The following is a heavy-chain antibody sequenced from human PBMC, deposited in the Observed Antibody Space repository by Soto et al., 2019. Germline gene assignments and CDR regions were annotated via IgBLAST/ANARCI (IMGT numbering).Heavy chain of an antibody. V-gene: IGHV1-18*01. Sequence: ASVKVSWKASGYTFTSYGISWVRQAPGQGLEWMGWISAYNGNTNYAQKLQGRVTMTTDTSTSTAYMELRSLRSDDTAVYYCAREVLGDYIWGSYRLGPIDYWGQGTMVTVSS. CDR2: ISAYNGNT. D-gene: IGHD3-16*02. CDR1: GYTFTSYG. CDR3: AREVLGDYIWGSYRLGPIDY. J-gene: IGHJ4*02.